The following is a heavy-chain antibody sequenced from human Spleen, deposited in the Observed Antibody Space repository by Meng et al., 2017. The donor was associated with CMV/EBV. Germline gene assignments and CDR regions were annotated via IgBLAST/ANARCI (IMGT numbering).Heavy chain of an antibody. V-gene: IGHV3-23*01. Sequence: LSLTCAASGFTFSSYAMSWVRQAPGKGLEWVSGISGSGGSTYYADSVKGRFTISRDNSKNTLYLQMNSLRAEDTAIYYCAKDPANSGWSGAFDIWGQGTKVTVSS. J-gene: IGHJ3*02. CDR2: ISGSGGST. CDR3: AKDPANSGWSGAFDI. D-gene: IGHD3-3*01. CDR1: GFTFSSYA.